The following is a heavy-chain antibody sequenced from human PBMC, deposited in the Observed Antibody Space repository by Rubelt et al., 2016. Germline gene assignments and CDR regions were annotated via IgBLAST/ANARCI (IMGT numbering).Heavy chain of an antibody. CDR1: GGSFSGYY. J-gene: IGHJ4*02. V-gene: IGHV4-34*01. Sequence: QVQLQQWGAGLLKPSETLSLTCAVYGGSFSGYYWSWIRQPPGKGLEWIGEINHSGSTNYNPSLKSRVTIAVDKSKNQFSLKLSSVTAADTAVYYCAREAQGDYVLDHWGQGTLVTVSS. CDR2: INHSGST. CDR3: AREAQGDYVLDH. D-gene: IGHD4-17*01.